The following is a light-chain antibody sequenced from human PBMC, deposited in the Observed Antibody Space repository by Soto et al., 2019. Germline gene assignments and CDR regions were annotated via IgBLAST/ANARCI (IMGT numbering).Light chain of an antibody. CDR2: GAS. CDR3: QQYNNWPPLT. J-gene: IGKJ4*01. V-gene: IGKV3-15*01. Sequence: EIVMTQSPATLSVSPGETATLSCRASQSVGSAVAWYQHKPGQPPRLLIVGASIRATGVPGRFSGGGSGTEFTLTISSLQSEDFAVYYCQQYNNWPPLTFGGGTMVEIK. CDR1: QSVGSA.